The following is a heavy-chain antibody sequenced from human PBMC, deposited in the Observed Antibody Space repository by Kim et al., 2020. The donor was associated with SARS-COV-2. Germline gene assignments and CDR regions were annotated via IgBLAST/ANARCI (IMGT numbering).Heavy chain of an antibody. V-gene: IGHV3-30*18. D-gene: IGHD2-2*01. CDR2: ISYDGSNK. Sequence: GGSLRLSCAASGFTFSSYGMHWVRQAPGKGLEWVAVISYDGSNKYYADSVKGRFTISRDNSKNTLYLQMNSLRAEDTAVYYCAKLSTYHFEAAGGMDVWGQGTTVTVSS. J-gene: IGHJ6*02. CDR1: GFTFSSYG. CDR3: AKLSTYHFEAAGGMDV.